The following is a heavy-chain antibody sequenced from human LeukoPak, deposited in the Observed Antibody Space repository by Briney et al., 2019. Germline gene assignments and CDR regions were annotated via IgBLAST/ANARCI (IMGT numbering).Heavy chain of an antibody. CDR3: AIFDFLFGEIDNWFDP. V-gene: IGHV5-51*01. Sequence: GESLKISCKGSGYFFTDYWSAWVRQMPGKGLKWIGIIYPGDADTIYTPSFQGHVTISADKSISTAYLQWSSLKASDTAMYYCAIFDFLFGEIDNWFDPWGQGTQVTVSS. CDR2: IYPGDADT. J-gene: IGHJ5*02. D-gene: IGHD3-16*01. CDR1: GYFFTDYW.